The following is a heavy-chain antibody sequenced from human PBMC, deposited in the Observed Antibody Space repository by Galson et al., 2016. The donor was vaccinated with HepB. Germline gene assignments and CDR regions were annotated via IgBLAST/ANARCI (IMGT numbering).Heavy chain of an antibody. J-gene: IGHJ6*02. V-gene: IGHV3-33*01. CDR1: GFTFSSYG. Sequence: SLRLSCAASGFTFSSYGMHWVRQAPGKGLEWVAVIWYDGSNKYYADSVKGRFAISRDNSKNTLHLQMNSLRAEDTAVYYCARDLSYYYGMDVWGQGTTVTVSS. CDR2: IWYDGSNK. CDR3: ARDLSYYYGMDV.